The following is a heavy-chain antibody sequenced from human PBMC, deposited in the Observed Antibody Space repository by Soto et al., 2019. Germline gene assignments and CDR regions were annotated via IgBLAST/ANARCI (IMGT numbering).Heavy chain of an antibody. CDR2: IGSVGGDT. V-gene: IGHV3-23*01. Sequence: PGGSLRLSCAASGFTFYSYAMSWVRQAPGKGPEWVSTIGSVGGDTYYADSVKGRFTISRDDSKNTLLLQMNSLRAEDTAVYYCVKDRMAYNSVWDPFDIWGQGTMVTVS. D-gene: IGHD1-20*01. CDR3: VKDRMAYNSVWDPFDI. J-gene: IGHJ3*02. CDR1: GFTFYSYA.